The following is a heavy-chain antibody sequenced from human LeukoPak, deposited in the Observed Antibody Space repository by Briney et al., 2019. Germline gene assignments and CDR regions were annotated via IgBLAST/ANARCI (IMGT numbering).Heavy chain of an antibody. CDR1: GGSISSSSYY. CDR3: ARQTFPNDSSGYYLDY. D-gene: IGHD3-22*01. J-gene: IGHJ4*02. Sequence: PSETLSLTCTVSGGSISSSSYYWDWIRQPPGKGLEWIGSIYYSGSTYYNPSLKSRVTISVGTSKNQFSLKLSSVTAADTAVYYCARQTFPNDSSGYYLDYWGQGTLVTVSS. V-gene: IGHV4-39*01. CDR2: IYYSGST.